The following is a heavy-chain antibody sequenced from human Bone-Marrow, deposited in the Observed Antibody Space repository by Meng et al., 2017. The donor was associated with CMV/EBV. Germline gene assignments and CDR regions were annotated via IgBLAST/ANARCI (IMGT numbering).Heavy chain of an antibody. CDR3: ARTRITMIVGGAFDI. D-gene: IGHD3-22*01. CDR2: INHSGST. Sequence: SETLSLTCAVYGGSFSGYYWSWIRQPPGKGLEWIGEINHSGSTNYNPYLKSRVTISVDMSKKQFSLKLSSVTAADTAVYYCARTRITMIVGGAFDIWGQGTMVTVSS. CDR1: GGSFSGYY. V-gene: IGHV4-34*01. J-gene: IGHJ3*02.